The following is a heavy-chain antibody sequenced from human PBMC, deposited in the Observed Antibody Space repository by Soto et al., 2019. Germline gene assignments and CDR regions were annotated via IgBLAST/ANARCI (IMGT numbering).Heavy chain of an antibody. CDR3: ARGPPFPFYYYGSESYYNGNLRTGDAFDI. D-gene: IGHD3-10*01. J-gene: IGHJ3*02. Sequence: QVQLQQWGAGLLKPSETLSLTCAVYGGSFSGYYWSWIRQPPGKGLEWIGEINHSGSTNYNPSLKSRVTKAVGTSKYRVSLRLSSVTARDTAVYSGARGPPFPFYYYGSESYYNGNLRTGDAFDIWGQGTMVTVSS. CDR1: GGSFSGYY. CDR2: INHSGST. V-gene: IGHV4-34*01.